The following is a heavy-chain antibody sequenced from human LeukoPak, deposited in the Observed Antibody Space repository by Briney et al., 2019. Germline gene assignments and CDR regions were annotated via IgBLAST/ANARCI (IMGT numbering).Heavy chain of an antibody. J-gene: IGHJ6*02. Sequence: ASVKVSCKASGYTFTSYGISWVRQAPGQGLEWMGWISAYNGNTNYAQKLQGRVTMTTDTSTSTAYMELRSLRSDDTAVYYRARVLSYDFWSGYTYYYYGMDVWGQGTTVTVSS. V-gene: IGHV1-18*01. CDR3: ARVLSYDFWSGYTYYYYGMDV. CDR2: ISAYNGNT. CDR1: GYTFTSYG. D-gene: IGHD3-3*01.